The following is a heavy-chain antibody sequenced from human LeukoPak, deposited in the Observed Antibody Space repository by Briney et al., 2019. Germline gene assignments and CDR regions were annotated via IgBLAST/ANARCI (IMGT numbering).Heavy chain of an antibody. V-gene: IGHV1-2*02. CDR2: INPDSGT. J-gene: IGHJ4*02. CDR3: ARSIGPAAEDC. Sequence: ASVKVSCKAFGYTFTDYYMHWVRQAPGQGLEWMGWINPDSGTNYAQKFQGRVTMARDTSISTAYMELSSLTSDDTALYYCARSIGPAAEDCWGQGTLVTVSS. D-gene: IGHD6-13*01. CDR1: GYTFTDYY.